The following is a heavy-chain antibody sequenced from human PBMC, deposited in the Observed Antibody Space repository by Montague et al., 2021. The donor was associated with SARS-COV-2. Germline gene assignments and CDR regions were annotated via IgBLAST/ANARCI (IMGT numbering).Heavy chain of an antibody. V-gene: IGHV4-34*01. D-gene: IGHD5-18*01. J-gene: IGHJ4*02. CDR1: GGSFSGYY. Sequence: SETLSLICVVYGGSFSGYYWSWIRQPPGKGLEWIGEINHSGSTNYNPSLKSRVTISVDTSKKQFSLRLDSVTAADTAVYYCARGGGCSYGALDYWGQGTLVTVSS. CDR2: INHSGST. CDR3: ARGGGCSYGALDY.